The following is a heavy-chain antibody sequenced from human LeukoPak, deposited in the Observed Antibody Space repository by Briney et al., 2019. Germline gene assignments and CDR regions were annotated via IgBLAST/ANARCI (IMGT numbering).Heavy chain of an antibody. CDR2: INHRGST. V-gene: IGHV4-34*01. CDR1: GGSFSGYY. Sequence: NPSETLSLTCAVYGGSFSGYYWSWIRQPPGKGLEWIGEINHRGSTNYNPSLKSRVTISVDTSKNQFSLKLSSVTAADTAVYYCARARARLWGFDYWGQGTLVTVSS. D-gene: IGHD5-18*01. J-gene: IGHJ4*02. CDR3: ARARARLWGFDY.